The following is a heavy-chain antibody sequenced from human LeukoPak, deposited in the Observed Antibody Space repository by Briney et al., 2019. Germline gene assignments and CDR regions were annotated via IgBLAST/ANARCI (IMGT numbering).Heavy chain of an antibody. Sequence: SETLSLTCAGYGGPFSGYYWSWIRQPPGKRLEWIGEINHSGSTNYNPSLKSRVTISVDTSKNQFSLKLSSVTAADTAVYYCARMIRGNARVFDYWGQGTLVTVSS. CDR2: INHSGST. CDR3: ARMIRGNARVFDY. D-gene: IGHD3-10*01. V-gene: IGHV4-34*01. J-gene: IGHJ4*02. CDR1: GGPFSGYY.